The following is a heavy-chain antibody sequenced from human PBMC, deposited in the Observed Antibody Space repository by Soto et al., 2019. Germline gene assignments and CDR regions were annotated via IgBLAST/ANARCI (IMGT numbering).Heavy chain of an antibody. Sequence: GASVKVSCKASGYTFTSYAMHWVRQAPGQRLEWMGWINAGNGNTKYSQKFQGRVTITRDTSASTAYMELSSLRSEDTAVYYCAREGLVAVAGTESYRFDPWGQGTLVTVSS. CDR1: GYTFTSYA. D-gene: IGHD6-19*01. CDR3: AREGLVAVAGTESYRFDP. J-gene: IGHJ5*02. CDR2: INAGNGNT. V-gene: IGHV1-3*01.